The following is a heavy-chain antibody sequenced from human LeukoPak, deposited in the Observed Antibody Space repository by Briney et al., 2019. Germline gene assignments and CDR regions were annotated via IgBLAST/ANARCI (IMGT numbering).Heavy chain of an antibody. CDR2: IYPGDSDT. D-gene: IGHD3-3*01. CDR3: ARPGGNDFWSGYYLDY. CDR1: GYSFTNYW. J-gene: IGHJ4*02. V-gene: IGHV5-51*01. Sequence: GESLKISCKGSGYSFTNYWIGWVRQMPGKGLEWMGIIYPGDSDTRYSPSFQGQVTISADRSISTVYLQCSSLKASDTAMYYCARPGGNDFWSGYYLDYWGQGTPVTVSS.